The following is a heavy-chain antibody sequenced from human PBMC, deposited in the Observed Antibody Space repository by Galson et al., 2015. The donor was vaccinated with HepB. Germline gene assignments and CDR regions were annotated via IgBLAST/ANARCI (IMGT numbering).Heavy chain of an antibody. D-gene: IGHD3-16*01. J-gene: IGHJ6*02. CDR1: GFTFSSYA. CDR2: ISGSGGST. V-gene: IGHV3-23*01. CDR3: AKSLGVYYYGMDV. Sequence: SLRLSCAASGFTFSSYAMSWVRQAPGKGLEWVSAISGSGGSTYYADSVKGRFTISRDNSKNTLYLQMNSLRAEDTAVYYCAKSLGVYYYGMDVWGQGTTVTVSS.